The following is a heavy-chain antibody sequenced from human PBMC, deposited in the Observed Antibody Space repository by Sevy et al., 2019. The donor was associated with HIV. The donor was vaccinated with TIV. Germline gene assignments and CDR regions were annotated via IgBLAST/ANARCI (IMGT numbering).Heavy chain of an antibody. D-gene: IGHD3-9*01. V-gene: IGHV3-21*01. J-gene: IGHJ6*02. CDR2: ISSSSSYI. Sequence: GGSLRLSCAASGFTFSSYSMNWVRQAPGKGLEWVSSISSSSSYIYYADSVKGRFTIARDNVKNSLYLQMNSLRAEDTAVYYWARDGAVTGYYDILTGDPGAYYYGMDVWGQGTTVTVSS. CDR3: ARDGAVTGYYDILTGDPGAYYYGMDV. CDR1: GFTFSSYS.